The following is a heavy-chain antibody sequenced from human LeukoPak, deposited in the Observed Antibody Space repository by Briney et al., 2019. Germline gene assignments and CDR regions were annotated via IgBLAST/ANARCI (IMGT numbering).Heavy chain of an antibody. CDR3: ARDGYSPSDY. CDR1: GYTLTGYY. J-gene: IGHJ4*02. D-gene: IGHD6-13*01. CDR2: INPDSGGT. V-gene: IGHV1-2*02. Sequence: ASVKVSCKASGYTLTGYYMHWVRQAPGQGLEWMGWINPDSGGTNYEQKFQGRVTMTRDTSISTAYMEMSRLRYDDTAVYYCARDGYSPSDYWGQGTLVTVSS.